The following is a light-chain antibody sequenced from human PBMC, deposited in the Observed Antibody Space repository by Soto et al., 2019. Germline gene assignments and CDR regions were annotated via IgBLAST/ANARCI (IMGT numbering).Light chain of an antibody. J-gene: IGKJ1*01. CDR1: QSVSGSF. CDR2: GAS. CDR3: QQYGSSPT. V-gene: IGKV3-20*01. Sequence: EIVLTQSPATLSLSPGERATLFCRASQSVSGSFLAWYQQKPGQAPRLLMYGASSRATGIPDRFSGGGSGTDFTLTISRLEPEDFAVYYCQQYGSSPTFGQGTKVDIK.